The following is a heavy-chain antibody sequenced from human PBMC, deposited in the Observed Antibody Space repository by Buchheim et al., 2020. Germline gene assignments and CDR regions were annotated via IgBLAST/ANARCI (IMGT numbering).Heavy chain of an antibody. D-gene: IGHD4-11*01. Sequence: EVQLVESGGGLVQPGGSLRLSCEASGFTFSSYWMHWVRQAPGKGLVWVSRITSDGRSTSHADSVKGRFTISRDNAKNTLYLHMNSQGAEDTDVYYCARGTSVTLDYWGQGTL. J-gene: IGHJ4*02. CDR1: GFTFSSYW. V-gene: IGHV3-74*01. CDR3: ARGTSVTLDY. CDR2: ITSDGRST.